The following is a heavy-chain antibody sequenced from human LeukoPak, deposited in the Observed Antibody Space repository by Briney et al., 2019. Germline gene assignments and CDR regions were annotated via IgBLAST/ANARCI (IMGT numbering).Heavy chain of an antibody. D-gene: IGHD3-22*01. CDR1: GGSISSYY. J-gene: IGHJ4*02. CDR3: ARDYYDSSGYYLYYFDY. V-gene: IGHV4-4*07. CDR2: IYTSGST. Sequence: PSETLSLTCTVSGGSISSYYWSWIRQPAGKGLEWIGRIYTSGSTNYNPSLKSRVTMSVDTSKNQFSLKLSSVTAADTAVYYCARDYYDSSGYYLYYFDYWGQGTLVTVSS.